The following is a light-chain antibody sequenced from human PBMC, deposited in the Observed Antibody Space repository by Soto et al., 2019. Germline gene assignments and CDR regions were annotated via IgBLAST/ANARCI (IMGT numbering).Light chain of an antibody. Sequence: DIQMTQSPSTLPASVGDRVTITCRASQSISNWLAWYQQKPGKAPKLLIYTASNLEGGVPSRFSGSGSGTEFTLTISSLQPDDFATYYCQQYSSAWSFGQGTKVDIK. J-gene: IGKJ1*01. CDR1: QSISNW. V-gene: IGKV1-5*03. CDR2: TAS. CDR3: QQYSSAWS.